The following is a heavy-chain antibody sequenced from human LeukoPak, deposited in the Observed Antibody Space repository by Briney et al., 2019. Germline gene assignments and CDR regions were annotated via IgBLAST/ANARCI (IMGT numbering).Heavy chain of an antibody. Sequence: GRSLRLSCAASGFTFSSYGMHWVRQAPGKGLEWVAVISYDGSNKYYADSEKGRFTISRDNSKNTLYLQMNSLRTEDSALYYCTRVGSWGLHIDGGKGTLVTVSS. CDR2: ISYDGSNK. D-gene: IGHD6-13*01. CDR1: GFTFSSYG. J-gene: IGHJ4*02. CDR3: TRVGSWGLHID. V-gene: IGHV3-30*03.